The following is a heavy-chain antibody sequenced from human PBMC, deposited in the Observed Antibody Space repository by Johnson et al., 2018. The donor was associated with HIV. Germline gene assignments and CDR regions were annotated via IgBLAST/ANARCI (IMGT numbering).Heavy chain of an antibody. CDR2: IYSGGST. V-gene: IGHV3-66*02. D-gene: IGHD3-16*01. CDR1: GFTFSSYW. Sequence: VKLVESGGGLVQPGGSLRLSCAASGFTFSSYWMSWVRQAPGKGLEWVSIIYSGGSTYYAHSVKGRFTTTRDNYKTTMFLQMNSLRAEDKAVYYCARQKLGGGCTLDDAFDIWGQGTMVSVSS. CDR3: ARQKLGGGCTLDDAFDI. J-gene: IGHJ3*02.